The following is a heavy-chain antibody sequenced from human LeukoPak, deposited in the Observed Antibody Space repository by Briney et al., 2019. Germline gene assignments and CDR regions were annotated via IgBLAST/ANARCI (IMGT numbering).Heavy chain of an antibody. V-gene: IGHV3-23*01. CDR2: ISGSGGNT. CDR3: AKDSLQYYYGTSGYCGNWFDP. CDR1: GFNFANHA. J-gene: IGHJ5*02. Sequence: GGSLRLSCAASGFNFANHAMSWVRQTAGKGLEWVSAISGSGGNTYYADSVKGRFTISRDNSKNTLYLQMNSLRAEDTAVYYCAKDSLQYYYGTSGYCGNWFDPWGQGTLVTVSS. D-gene: IGHD3-22*01.